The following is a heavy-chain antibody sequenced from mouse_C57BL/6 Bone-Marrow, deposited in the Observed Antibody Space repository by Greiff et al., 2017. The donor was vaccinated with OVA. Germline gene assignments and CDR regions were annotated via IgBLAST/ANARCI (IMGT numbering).Heavy chain of an antibody. CDR3: ARDWYYAMDY. CDR1: GYTFTGYW. J-gene: IGHJ4*01. Sequence: QVQLQQSGAELMKPGASVKLSCKATGYTFTGYWIEWVKQRPGHGLEWIGEILPGSGSTNYNDKFKGKATFTADTSSNTAYMQLSSLTTEDSAIYYCARDWYYAMDYWGRGTAVTVSA. CDR2: ILPGSGST. V-gene: IGHV1-9*01. D-gene: IGHD4-1*01.